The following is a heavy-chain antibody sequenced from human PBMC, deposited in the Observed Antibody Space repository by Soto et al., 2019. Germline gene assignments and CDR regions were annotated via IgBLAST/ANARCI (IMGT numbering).Heavy chain of an antibody. V-gene: IGHV1-46*01. D-gene: IGHD3-22*01. CDR1: GYSLTGYY. CDR3: ASEGSGSYLVL. J-gene: IGHJ4*02. Sequence: QVQLIQSGAVVRKPGASVRVSCKASGYSLTGYYIHWVRQAPGQGLEWMGRINPSDGTSAYTQQFQGRFFMTRDTSTSTVFMELNSLKSQDTALYFCASEGSGSYLVLWGQGTLVTVS. CDR2: INPSDGTS.